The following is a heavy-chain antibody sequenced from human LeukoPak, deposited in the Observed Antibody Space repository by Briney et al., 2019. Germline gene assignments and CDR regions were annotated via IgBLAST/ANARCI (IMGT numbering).Heavy chain of an antibody. Sequence: PSETLSLTCAVYGGSFSGYYWSWIRQPPGKGLEWIGEINHSGSTNYNPSLKSRVTISVDTSKNQFSLKLSSVTAADTAVYYCARDNSRFDYWGQETLVTVSS. D-gene: IGHD1-1*01. CDR3: ARDNSRFDY. V-gene: IGHV4-34*01. CDR2: INHSGST. J-gene: IGHJ4*02. CDR1: GGSFSGYY.